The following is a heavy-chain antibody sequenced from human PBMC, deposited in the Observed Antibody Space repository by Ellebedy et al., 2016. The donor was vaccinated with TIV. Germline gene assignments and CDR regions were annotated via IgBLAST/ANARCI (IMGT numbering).Heavy chain of an antibody. D-gene: IGHD2-15*01. CDR1: GFSLSTSGMC. Sequence: SGPPLVKPTQTLTLTCTFSGFSLSTSGMCVSWILQPPGKALEWLARIDWDDDKYYITSLKTRLTITKDTSKNKVVLTMTNMDPVDTATYYCAHRRGSVPFQHWGQGTLVTVSS. V-gene: IGHV2-70*12. CDR3: AHRRGSVPFQH. J-gene: IGHJ1*01. CDR2: IDWDDDK.